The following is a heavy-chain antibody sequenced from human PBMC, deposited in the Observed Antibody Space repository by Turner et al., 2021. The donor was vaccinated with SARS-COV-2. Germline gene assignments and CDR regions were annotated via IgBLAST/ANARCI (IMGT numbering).Heavy chain of an antibody. J-gene: IGHJ6*02. CDR2: ISYDGSNE. D-gene: IGHD3-16*01. V-gene: IGHV3-30-3*01. CDR3: ARDLGYPFGGMDV. Sequence: QVQLVESGGGVVQPGRSLRLSCAASGFTFSSYAMHWARQAPGKGLEWVAIISYDGSNENYADSVKGRFTISRDNSKNTLYLQMNSLRAEDTAVYYCARDLGYPFGGMDVWGQGTTVTVSS. CDR1: GFTFSSYA.